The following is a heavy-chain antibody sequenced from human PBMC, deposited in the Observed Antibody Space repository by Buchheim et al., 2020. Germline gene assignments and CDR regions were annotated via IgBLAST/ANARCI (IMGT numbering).Heavy chain of an antibody. Sequence: QVQLQQWGAGLLKPSETLSLTCAVYGGSFSGYYWSWIRQPPGKGLEWIGEINHSGSTNYNPSLKSRGTITVDKSKTKSAMKLSSVTAADTAVYYCARVRWGYCSSTSCYGVGWFDPWGQGTL. CDR1: GGSFSGYY. V-gene: IGHV4-34*01. CDR2: INHSGST. J-gene: IGHJ5*02. CDR3: ARVRWGYCSSTSCYGVGWFDP. D-gene: IGHD2-2*01.